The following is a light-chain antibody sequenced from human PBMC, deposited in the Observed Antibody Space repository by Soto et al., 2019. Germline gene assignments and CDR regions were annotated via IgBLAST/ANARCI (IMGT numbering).Light chain of an antibody. Sequence: QSVLTQPPSASGSPGQSVTISCTGTSSDVGGYNYVSWYQQHPGKAPKLMIYEVSKRPSGVPDRFSGSKSGNTASLTVSGLRPEDEATYYCSTWDDSLSSVLFGGGTKLTVL. J-gene: IGLJ2*01. V-gene: IGLV2-8*01. CDR2: EVS. CDR3: STWDDSLSSVL. CDR1: SSDVGGYNY.